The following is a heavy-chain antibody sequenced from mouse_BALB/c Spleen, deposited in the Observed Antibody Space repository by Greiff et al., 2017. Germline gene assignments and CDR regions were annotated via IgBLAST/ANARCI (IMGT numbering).Heavy chain of an antibody. J-gene: IGHJ4*01. D-gene: IGHD1-1*01. CDR2: ISYSGST. V-gene: IGHV3-2*02. Sequence: EVMLVESGPGLVKPSQSLSLTCTVTGYSITSDYAWNWIRQFPGNKLEWMGYISYSGSTSYNPSLKSRISITRDTSKNQFFLQLNSVTTEDTATYYCANYYYGSSPPGMDYWGQGTSVTVSS. CDR3: ANYYYGSSPPGMDY. CDR1: GYSITSDYA.